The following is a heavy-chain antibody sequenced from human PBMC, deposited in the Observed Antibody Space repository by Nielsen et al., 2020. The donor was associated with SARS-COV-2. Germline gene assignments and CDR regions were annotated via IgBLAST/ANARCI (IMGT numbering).Heavy chain of an antibody. V-gene: IGHV4-59*01. Sequence: GSLRLSCTVSGGSISSYYWSWIREPPGKGLEWIGYIYYSGSTNYNPSLKSRVTISVDTSKNQFSLKLSSVTAADTAVYYCARAPLCSSTSCYRYYYYYYIDVWGKGTTVTVSS. J-gene: IGHJ6*03. CDR2: IYYSGST. CDR1: GGSISSYY. D-gene: IGHD2-2*01. CDR3: ARAPLCSSTSCYRYYYYYYIDV.